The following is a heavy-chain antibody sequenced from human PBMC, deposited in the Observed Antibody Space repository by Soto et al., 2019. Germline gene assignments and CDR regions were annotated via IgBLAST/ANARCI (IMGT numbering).Heavy chain of an antibody. D-gene: IGHD2-15*01. CDR1: GDFISSHY. J-gene: IGHJ2*01. CDR3: ARPKGIAPAVWYFDL. CDR2: VYHDGKT. Sequence: QVQLQESGPGLVKPSETLSLTCTVSGDFISSHYWSWIRQPPGKGLEWIDYVYHDGKTDSSPSLKSRVTISLDTSKNQISLSLTSVTAADTAVYYCARPKGIAPAVWYFDLWGRGTLVTVSS. V-gene: IGHV4-59*08.